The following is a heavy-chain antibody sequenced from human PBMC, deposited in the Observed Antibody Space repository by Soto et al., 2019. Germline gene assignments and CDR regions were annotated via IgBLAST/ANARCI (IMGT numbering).Heavy chain of an antibody. Sequence: GGARRACCGGSGGTFCRDWYSGGRQGPGKRLEGVGNKKQEGSEKYYVDSVKGRFTISRDNAKNSLYLQMNSLRAEDTAVYYCARGWGGYSGYDFGYYRLAVRAQRTTVPV. D-gene: IGHD5-12*01. CDR2: KKQEGSEK. CDR1: GGTFCRDW. V-gene: IGHV3-7*04. CDR3: ARGWGGYSGYDFGYYRLAV. J-gene: IGHJ6*02.